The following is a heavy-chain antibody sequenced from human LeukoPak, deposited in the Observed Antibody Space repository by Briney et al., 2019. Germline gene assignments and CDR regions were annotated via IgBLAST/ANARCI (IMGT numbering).Heavy chain of an antibody. J-gene: IGHJ5*02. D-gene: IGHD1-1*01. CDR2: INNSSSAI. CDR3: ATSWNH. Sequence: PGGSLRLSCAASGFTFSSYSMNWVRQAPGKGLEWVSYINNSSSAIYYADSVKGRFTISRDNAKNSLYLQMNSLRVEDTAVYYCATSWNHWGQGTLVTVS. CDR1: GFTFSSYS. V-gene: IGHV3-48*04.